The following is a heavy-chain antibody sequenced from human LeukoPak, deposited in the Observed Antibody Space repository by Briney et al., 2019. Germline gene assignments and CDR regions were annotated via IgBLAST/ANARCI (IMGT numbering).Heavy chain of an antibody. Sequence: ASVTVSCKASGYTFTSYYMHWVRQAPGHGLEWMGIINPSGGSTSYAQKFQGRVTMTRDTSTSTVYMELSSLRSEDTAVYYCARDGAAAVSTFDYWRRGTLVIVSS. CDR3: ARDGAAAVSTFDY. J-gene: IGHJ4*02. D-gene: IGHD6-13*01. V-gene: IGHV1-46*01. CDR1: GYTFTSYY. CDR2: INPSGGST.